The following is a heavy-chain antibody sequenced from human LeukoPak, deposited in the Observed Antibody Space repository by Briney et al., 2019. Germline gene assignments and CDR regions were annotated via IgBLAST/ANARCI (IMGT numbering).Heavy chain of an antibody. CDR2: ISGSGGST. CDR3: AKDPMEYSSSSVYFDY. CDR1: GFTFSSYA. J-gene: IGHJ4*02. D-gene: IGHD6-6*01. Sequence: GGSLRLSCAASGFTFSSYAMSWVRQAPGKGLEWVSAISGSGGSTYYADSVKGRFTISRDNSKNTLYLQMNSLRAEDTAVYYCAKDPMEYSSSSVYFDYWGQGTLVTVSS. V-gene: IGHV3-23*01.